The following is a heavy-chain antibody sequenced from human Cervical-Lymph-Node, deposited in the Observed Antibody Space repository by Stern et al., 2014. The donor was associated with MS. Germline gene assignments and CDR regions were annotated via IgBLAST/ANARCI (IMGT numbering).Heavy chain of an antibody. CDR2: ITWTSNNI. CDR3: TKVRPAAGTVLFES. Sequence: EVQLVESGGDLVQPGRSLRLSCKASGFPFRNFAIHWVRQAPGTGLERVSGITWTSNNIAYADSMKCRFTISRDNAENSQFLQMNSQGLEDTSLYYCTKVRPAAGTVLFESWGQGTLVTVSS. J-gene: IGHJ4*02. CDR1: GFPFRNFA. D-gene: IGHD6-13*01. V-gene: IGHV3-9*01.